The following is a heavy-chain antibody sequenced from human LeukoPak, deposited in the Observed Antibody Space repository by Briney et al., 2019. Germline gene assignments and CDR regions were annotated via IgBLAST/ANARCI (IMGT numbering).Heavy chain of an antibody. V-gene: IGHV3-7*01. CDR3: AREGILRAFDI. Sequence: GGSLRLSCAASGFTFSRYWMTWFRQAPGKGLEWVANIKEDGGEKYYVASVRGRFTISRDNAKSSLYLQMNSLRAEDTAVYYCAREGILRAFDIWGQGTMVTVSS. CDR2: IKEDGGEK. CDR1: GFTFSRYW. J-gene: IGHJ3*02. D-gene: IGHD3-3*01.